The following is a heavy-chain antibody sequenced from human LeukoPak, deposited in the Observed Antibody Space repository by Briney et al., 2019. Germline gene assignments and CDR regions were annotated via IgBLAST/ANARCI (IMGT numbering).Heavy chain of an antibody. CDR3: ARVDPTGS. CDR2: IYHSGST. J-gene: IGHJ4*02. CDR1: GGSISSSSYY. V-gene: IGHV4-39*07. D-gene: IGHD1-14*01. Sequence: SETLSLTCTVSGGSISSSSYYWGWIRQPPGKGLEWIGSIYHSGSTYYNPSLKSRVTISVDTSKNQFSLKLSSVTAADTAVYYCARVDPTGSWGQGTLVTVSS.